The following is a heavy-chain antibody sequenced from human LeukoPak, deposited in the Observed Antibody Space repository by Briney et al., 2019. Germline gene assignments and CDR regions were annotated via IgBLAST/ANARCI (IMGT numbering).Heavy chain of an antibody. V-gene: IGHV3-11*03. CDR1: GFTFSAYS. D-gene: IGHD2-2*01. CDR3: VGPPCLRGGYRSTTS. CDR2: ISSGSEDT. J-gene: IGHJ5*02. Sequence: GGSLRLSCAASGFTFSAYSMSWIRQAPGKGLEWVSYISSGSEDTLYADSVKGRFTISRDNAKNSLYLQMNSLTAEDTAVYYCVGPPCLRGGYRSTTSWGQGTLVTVDS.